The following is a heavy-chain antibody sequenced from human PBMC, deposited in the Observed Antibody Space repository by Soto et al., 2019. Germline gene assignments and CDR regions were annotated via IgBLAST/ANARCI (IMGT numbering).Heavy chain of an antibody. Sequence: GASVKVSCKASGYTFTSYYMHWVRQAPGQGLEWMGIINPSGGSTSYAQKFQGRVTMTRAKSTSTVYMELSSRRSEDTAVYYCARGIFYDSSGYYYDTGDYWGQGTLVTVSS. CDR3: ARGIFYDSSGYYYDTGDY. CDR1: GYTFTSYY. CDR2: INPSGGST. D-gene: IGHD3-22*01. V-gene: IGHV1-46*01. J-gene: IGHJ4*02.